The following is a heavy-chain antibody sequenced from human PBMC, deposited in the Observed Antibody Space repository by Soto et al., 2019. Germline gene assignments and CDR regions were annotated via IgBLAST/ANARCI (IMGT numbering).Heavy chain of an antibody. V-gene: IGHV1-18*01. Sequence: ASVKVSCKASGYTFTSYGISWVRQAPGQGLESMGWISAYNGNTNYAQKLQGSVTMTTDTSTSTAYMELRSLRSDDTAVYYCACKRDGYNLVYWGQGTLVTVSS. J-gene: IGHJ4*02. CDR2: ISAYNGNT. D-gene: IGHD5-12*01. CDR3: ACKRDGYNLVY. CDR1: GYTFTSYG.